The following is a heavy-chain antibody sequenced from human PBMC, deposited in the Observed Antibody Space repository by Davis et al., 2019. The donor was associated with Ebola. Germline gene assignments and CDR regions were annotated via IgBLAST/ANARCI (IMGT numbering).Heavy chain of an antibody. J-gene: IGHJ3*02. CDR1: GFTFSDYY. Sequence: SCAASGFTFSDYYMSWIRQAPGKGLEWVSYISSSGSTIYYADSVKGRFTISRDNAKNSLYLQMNSLRAEDTAVYYCARDLLNDIVVLVAATDIWGQGTMVTVSS. D-gene: IGHD2-15*01. CDR2: ISSSGSTI. V-gene: IGHV3-11*01. CDR3: ARDLLNDIVVLVAATDI.